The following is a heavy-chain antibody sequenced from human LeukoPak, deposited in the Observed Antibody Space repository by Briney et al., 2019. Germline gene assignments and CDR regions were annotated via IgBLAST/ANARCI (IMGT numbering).Heavy chain of an antibody. D-gene: IGHD1-26*01. V-gene: IGHV4-4*07. CDR3: ARWSYSWSYYGSGPRGFDY. CDR2: IYRSEST. Sequence: SETLSLTCTVSGDSIGSSYWSWIRQPAGKGLEWIGHIYRSESTSFNPSLKSRVTMSLDTSKNHYSLRLSSVTAADTAVYYCARWSYSWSYYGSGPRGFDYWGQGTLVTVSS. J-gene: IGHJ4*02. CDR1: GDSIGSSY.